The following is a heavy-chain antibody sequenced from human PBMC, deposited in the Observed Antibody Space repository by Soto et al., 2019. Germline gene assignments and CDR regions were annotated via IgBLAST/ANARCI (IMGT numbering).Heavy chain of an antibody. V-gene: IGHV1-18*01. CDR1: GYTFSSYH. CDR2: ISAYNGNT. CDR3: ARDGPPTDY. J-gene: IGHJ4*02. Sequence: QVQLVQSGAEVKKPGASVKVSCKASGYTFSSYHISWVRQAPGQGLEWMGWISAYNGNTNYAQKIQGRVTMTTDTATSTANMEVRSLRADDTAVYYCARDGPPTDYWGQGTLVTVSS.